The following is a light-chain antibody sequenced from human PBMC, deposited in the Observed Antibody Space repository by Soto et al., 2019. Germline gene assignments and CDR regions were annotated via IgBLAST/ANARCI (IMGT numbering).Light chain of an antibody. CDR2: EVS. J-gene: IGLJ2*01. Sequence: QSALTQPPSVSGSPGQSVTISCTGTSSDVGSYNRVSWYQQPPGTAPELMVYEVSNRPSGVPDRFSGSKAGNTASLTISGLQAEDEADYYCSLYTSSSTYVVFGGGTKLTVL. CDR1: SSDVGSYNR. V-gene: IGLV2-18*01. CDR3: SLYTSSSTYVV.